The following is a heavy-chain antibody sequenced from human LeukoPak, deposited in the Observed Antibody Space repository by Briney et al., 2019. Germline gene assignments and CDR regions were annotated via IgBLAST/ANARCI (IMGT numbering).Heavy chain of an antibody. CDR1: GYTFTSYG. Sequence: ASEKVSSKASGYTFTSYGICWVRQAPGQRLEWMGWISAYNGNTNYVQKLQGRVTMTTDTATSTAYMELMSLRSDDTAVYSGARDPSTHSPNGNPNWFDPWGQGTLVTVSS. V-gene: IGHV1-18*01. CDR2: ISAYNGNT. D-gene: IGHD2/OR15-2a*01. J-gene: IGHJ5*02. CDR3: ARDPSTHSPNGNPNWFDP.